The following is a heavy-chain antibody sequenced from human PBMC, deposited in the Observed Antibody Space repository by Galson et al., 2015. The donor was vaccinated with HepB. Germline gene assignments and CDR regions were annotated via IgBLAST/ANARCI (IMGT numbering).Heavy chain of an antibody. CDR2: IIDSGGKT. J-gene: IGHJ4*02. V-gene: IGHV3-23*01. CDR1: GFTFSSHG. D-gene: IGHD6-19*01. CDR3: AKGDPGSGWPN. Sequence: SLRPSCAASGFTFSSHGMNWVRRAPGKGLEWVSGIIDSGGKTYYADSVKGRFTISRDNSKNTLYLQMNSLRAEDTGVYYCAKGDPGSGWPNWGQGTLVTVSS.